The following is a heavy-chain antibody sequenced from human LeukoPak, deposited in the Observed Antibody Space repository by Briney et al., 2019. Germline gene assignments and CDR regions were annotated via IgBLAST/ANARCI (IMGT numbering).Heavy chain of an antibody. V-gene: IGHV3-21*01. CDR3: ARDTILGDCSGGSCETST. D-gene: IGHD2-15*01. CDR1: GFTFSSYS. Sequence: GGSLRLSWAAAGFTFSSYSMKWVRQAPGKGLEWVSSISRSSSYIYYADSVKGRFTISRDNAKNSLYLQMNSLRAEDTAVYYCARDTILGDCSGGSCETSTWGQGTLVTVSS. J-gene: IGHJ5*02. CDR2: ISRSSSYI.